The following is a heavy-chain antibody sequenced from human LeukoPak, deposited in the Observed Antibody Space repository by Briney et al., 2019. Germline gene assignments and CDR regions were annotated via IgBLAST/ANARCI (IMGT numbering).Heavy chain of an antibody. J-gene: IGHJ4*02. D-gene: IGHD5-18*01. CDR1: GYTFTGYY. CDR3: ARDPRPPSYEGY. CDR2: ISAYNGNT. V-gene: IGHV1-18*04. Sequence: ASVKVSCKASGYTFTGYYMHWVRQAPGQGLEWMGWISAYNGNTNYAQKLQGRVTMTTDTSTSTAYMELRSLRSDDTAVYYCARDPRPPSYEGYWGQGTLVTVSS.